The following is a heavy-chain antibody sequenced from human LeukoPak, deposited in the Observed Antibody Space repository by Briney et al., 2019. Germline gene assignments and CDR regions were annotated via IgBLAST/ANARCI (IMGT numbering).Heavy chain of an antibody. CDR3: AKASYDSSGYFDY. CDR2: IRSSGDST. J-gene: IGHJ4*02. CDR1: GFTFSNYG. V-gene: IGHV3-23*01. D-gene: IGHD3-22*01. Sequence: PGGSLRLSCAASGFTFSNYGMSWVRQAPGRGLEWVSSIRSSGDSTYYADSVKGRFTISRDNSKDTLYLQMNSLRAEDTAVYYCAKASYDSSGYFDYWGQGTLVTVSS.